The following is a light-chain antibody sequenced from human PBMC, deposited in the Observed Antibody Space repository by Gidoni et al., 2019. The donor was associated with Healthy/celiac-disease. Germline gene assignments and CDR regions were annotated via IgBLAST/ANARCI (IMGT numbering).Light chain of an antibody. V-gene: IGKV1-39*01. CDR3: QQSYSNPRT. CDR1: QSISSY. CDR2: AAS. Sequence: IQLTHSPSSLSASVGDRVTITCRASQSISSYLDWYQQKPGKAPKLLIYAASSLQSGVPSRFSGSGSGTDFTLTISSLQPEDFATYYCQQSYSNPRTFGQGTKVEIK. J-gene: IGKJ1*01.